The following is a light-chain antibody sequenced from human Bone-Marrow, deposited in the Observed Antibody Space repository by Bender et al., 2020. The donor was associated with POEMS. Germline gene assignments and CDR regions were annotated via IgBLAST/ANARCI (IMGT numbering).Light chain of an antibody. V-gene: IGLV2-23*02. Sequence: QSALTQPASVSGSPGQSITISCTGTSSDVGSYTLVSWYQQHPGKAPKLMVYEVSERPSDVPRRFSGSKSGNTASLTISGLQAEDEADYYCCSYAGTSSFVFGSGTKVTVL. CDR2: EVS. CDR3: CSYAGTSSFV. CDR1: SSDVGSYTL. J-gene: IGLJ1*01.